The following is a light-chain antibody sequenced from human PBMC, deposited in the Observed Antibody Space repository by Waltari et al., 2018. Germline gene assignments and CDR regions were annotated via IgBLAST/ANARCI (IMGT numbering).Light chain of an antibody. J-gene: IGLJ1*01. CDR2: SNN. CDR3: AAWDDSLNGLYV. CDR1: SSNIGSNT. Sequence: QSVLTQPPSASGTPGQRVTISCSGSSSNIGSNTVTWYQQLPGTAPKLLIHSNNPRPSGVPARFSGSKSGTSASLAISGLQSEDEADYYCAAWDDSLNGLYVFGTGTKVTVL. V-gene: IGLV1-44*01.